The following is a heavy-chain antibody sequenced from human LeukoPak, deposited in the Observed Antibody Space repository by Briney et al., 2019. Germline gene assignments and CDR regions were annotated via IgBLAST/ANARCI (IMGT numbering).Heavy chain of an antibody. CDR3: ARETTPGGYYYYMDV. V-gene: IGHV1-18*01. CDR1: GYTFTSYG. CDR2: ISAYNGNT. J-gene: IGHJ6*03. D-gene: IGHD1-7*01. Sequence: ASVKVSCKASGYTFTSYGISWVRQAPGQGLEWMGWISAYNGNTNYAQKLQGRVTMTTDTSTSTAYMELRSLRSDDTAVYYCARETTPGGYYYYMDVWGKGTTVTVSS.